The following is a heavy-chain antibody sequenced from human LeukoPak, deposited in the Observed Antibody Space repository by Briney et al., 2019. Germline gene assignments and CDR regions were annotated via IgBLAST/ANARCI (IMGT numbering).Heavy chain of an antibody. CDR1: TGSISTYY. J-gene: IGHJ4*02. CDR3: ARHGGSLAYFDS. CDR2: IYHGGTT. Sequence: SETLSLTCSVSTGSISTYYWSWIRQSPGKGLEWIGYIYHGGTTSYNPSLKRRGTISVDSTKHQFFLRLTSLTAADTALYYCARHGGSLAYFDSWGPGSLVIVSS. V-gene: IGHV4-59*08. D-gene: IGHD2-15*01.